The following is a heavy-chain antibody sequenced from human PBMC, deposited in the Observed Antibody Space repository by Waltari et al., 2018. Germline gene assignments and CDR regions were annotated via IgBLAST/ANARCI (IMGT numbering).Heavy chain of an antibody. J-gene: IGHJ4*02. D-gene: IGHD6-19*01. Sequence: QLQLQESGPGLVKPSETLSLTCTVSGGSISSSSYYWGWIRQPPGKGLEWIGSIYYSGSTSYTPSLKSRVTIAVDTSTNQCSLKLSSVTAADTAVYYCARQVESSGLYWGQGTLVTVSS. CDR3: ARQVESSGLY. CDR1: GGSISSSSYY. V-gene: IGHV4-39*01. CDR2: IYYSGST.